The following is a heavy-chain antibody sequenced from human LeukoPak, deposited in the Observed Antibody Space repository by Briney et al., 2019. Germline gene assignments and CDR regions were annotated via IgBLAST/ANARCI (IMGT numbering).Heavy chain of an antibody. CDR3: AKDPSIEIAGLGI. CDR2: ISYDGSNK. V-gene: IGHV3-30*18. J-gene: IGHJ3*02. D-gene: IGHD6-13*01. CDR1: GFTFSSYG. Sequence: GGSLRLSCAASGFTFSSYGMHWVRQAPGKGLEWVAVISYDGSNKYYADSVKGRFTISRDNSKNTLYLQMNSLRAEDTAVYYCAKDPSIEIAGLGIWGQGTMVTVSS.